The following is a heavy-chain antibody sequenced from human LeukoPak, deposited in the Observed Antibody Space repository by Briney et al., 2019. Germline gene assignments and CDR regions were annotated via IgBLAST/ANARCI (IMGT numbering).Heavy chain of an antibody. D-gene: IGHD2-8*01. J-gene: IGHJ3*02. CDR3: ARGLNYCTNGVCAIDAFDI. Sequence: ASVKVSCKASGYTFTNFGISWVRQAPGQGLEWMGWISAYNGDTNYAQKVQGRVTMTTDTSTSTAYMGLRSLRSDDTAVYYCARGLNYCTNGVCAIDAFDIWGQGTMVTVSS. CDR1: GYTFTNFG. V-gene: IGHV1-18*01. CDR2: ISAYNGDT.